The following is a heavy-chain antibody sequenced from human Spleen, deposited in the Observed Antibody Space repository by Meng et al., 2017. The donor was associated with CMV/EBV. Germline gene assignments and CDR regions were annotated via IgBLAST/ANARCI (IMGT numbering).Heavy chain of an antibody. CDR3: AREAAAGSGFDP. CDR1: GGSISSSSYF. CDR2: ISYSGST. Sequence: TVSGGSISSSSYFWGWIRQPPGKGLEWIGSISYSGSTYYNPSLKSRVTISVDTSKNQFSLKLSSVTAADTAVYYCAREAAAGSGFDPWGQGTLVTVSS. V-gene: IGHV4-39*07. D-gene: IGHD6-13*01. J-gene: IGHJ5*02.